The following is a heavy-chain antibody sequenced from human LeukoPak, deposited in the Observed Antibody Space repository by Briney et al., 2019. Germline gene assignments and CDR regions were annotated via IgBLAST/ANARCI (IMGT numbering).Heavy chain of an antibody. V-gene: IGHV3-23*01. J-gene: IGHJ6*03. Sequence: GGSLRLSCAASGFTFSNYAMNWVRQAPGKGLEWVSSSSNSDATTYYADSVRGRFTISRDNSKNTLYLQMNSLRVEDTAVYYCARCITVFGVVIPEYYYYYMDVWGKGATVTVSS. D-gene: IGHD3-3*01. CDR3: ARCITVFGVVIPEYYYYYMDV. CDR2: SSNSDATT. CDR1: GFTFSNYA.